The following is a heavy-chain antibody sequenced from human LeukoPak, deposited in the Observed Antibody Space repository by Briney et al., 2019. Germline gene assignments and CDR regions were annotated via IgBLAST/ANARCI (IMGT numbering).Heavy chain of an antibody. Sequence: GESLKISCKGSGYSFTTFWIGWVRQMPGKGLEWMGIIYPGDSDTTYSPSFQGQVTISADKPISTAYLQWSSLKASDTAMYYCARTYCGGDCSYSYFDYWGQGTLVTVSS. CDR3: ARTYCGGDCSYSYFDY. D-gene: IGHD2-21*02. CDR1: GYSFTTFW. CDR2: IYPGDSDT. V-gene: IGHV5-51*01. J-gene: IGHJ4*02.